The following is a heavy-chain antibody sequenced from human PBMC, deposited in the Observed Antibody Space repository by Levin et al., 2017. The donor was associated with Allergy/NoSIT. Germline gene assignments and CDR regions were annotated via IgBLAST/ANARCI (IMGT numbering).Heavy chain of an antibody. J-gene: IGHJ4*02. V-gene: IGHV3-30*18. D-gene: IGHD1-1*01. CDR1: GFTFSNYG. CDR2: ISYDGSNK. Sequence: GGSLRLSCAASGFTFSNYGMHWVRQAPGKGLEWVAVISYDGSNKYYADSVKGRFTISRDNSKNTLYLQMNSLRAEDTAVYYCAKSERREAEFDYWGQGTLVTVSS. CDR3: AKSERREAEFDY.